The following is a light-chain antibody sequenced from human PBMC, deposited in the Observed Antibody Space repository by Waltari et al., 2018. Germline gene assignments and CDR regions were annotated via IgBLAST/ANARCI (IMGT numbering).Light chain of an antibody. Sequence: DIQMTQSPSTLSASVGDRVSITCRASQSISSWLAWYQQKPGKAPKLLIYKASTLESGVPSRFSGSGSGTEFTLTISSLQPDDLATYYCQQYNTYPIYTFGQGTKLEIK. CDR1: QSISSW. CDR3: QQYNTYPIYT. V-gene: IGKV1-5*03. CDR2: KAS. J-gene: IGKJ2*01.